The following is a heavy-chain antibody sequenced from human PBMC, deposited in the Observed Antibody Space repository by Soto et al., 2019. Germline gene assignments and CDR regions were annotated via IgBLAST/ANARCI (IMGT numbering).Heavy chain of an antibody. CDR3: SKFCVYSYRQDPHDI. V-gene: IGHV3-48*02. CDR1: GFTLQYYS. Sequence: GGSLRRSCAASGFTLQYYSMNWVRQPLGKRMEWIAYITSSATTINYADSVKGRFIVSRGNGMKSVFLQINSLRDDDTAIYYCSKFCVYSYRQDPHDIWGQGTMDTGS. D-gene: IGHD5-18*01. J-gene: IGHJ3*02. CDR2: ITSSATTI.